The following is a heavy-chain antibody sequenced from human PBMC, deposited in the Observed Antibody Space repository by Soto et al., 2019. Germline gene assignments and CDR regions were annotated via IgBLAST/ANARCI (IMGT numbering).Heavy chain of an antibody. D-gene: IGHD6-19*01. V-gene: IGHV3-23*01. CDR1: GFTFSNYA. CDR2: ISGSGGST. J-gene: IGHJ3*02. Sequence: GSLRLSCAASGFTFSNYAMSWVRQAPGKGLEWVSTISGSGGSTYYADSVKGRFTISRDNSKNTLYLQMVSLRAEDTAVYYCAKFDAVAGISAFDIWGQVTMVTVSS. CDR3: AKFDAVAGISAFDI.